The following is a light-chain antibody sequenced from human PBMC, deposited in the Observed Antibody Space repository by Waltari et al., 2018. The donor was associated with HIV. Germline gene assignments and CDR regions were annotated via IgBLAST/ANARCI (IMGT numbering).Light chain of an antibody. J-gene: IGLJ1*01. CDR1: RGYACAYNY. Sequence: QSSRTHPASVSGSSRLSITLPRTGPRGYACAYNYVPWYQQHPGKAPKFIIYDVNKRPSGVSNRFSGSKSGNTASLTISGLQAEDEADYYCSSYTSSHTQVFGSGTKVTVL. CDR3: SSYTSSHTQV. CDR2: DVN. V-gene: IGLV2-14*03.